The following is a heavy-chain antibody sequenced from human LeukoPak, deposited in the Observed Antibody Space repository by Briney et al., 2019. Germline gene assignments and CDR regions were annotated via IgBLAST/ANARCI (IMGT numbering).Heavy chain of an antibody. CDR1: GFSFSSYA. D-gene: IGHD6-19*01. J-gene: IGHJ3*02. Sequence: GGSLRLSCAASGFSFSSYAMIWVRQAPGKGLEWVSSISDSGGNSFYIDSVKGRFTISRDNSKNTLYLQMNSLRVEDTAVYYCARAFSSGWHAFDIWGQGTMVTVSS. V-gene: IGHV3-23*01. CDR3: ARAFSSGWHAFDI. CDR2: ISDSGGNS.